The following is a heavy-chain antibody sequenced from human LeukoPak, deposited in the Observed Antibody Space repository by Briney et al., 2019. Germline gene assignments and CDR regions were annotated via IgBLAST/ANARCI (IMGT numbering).Heavy chain of an antibody. Sequence: SETLSLTCGVYGGSFSGYYWNWIRQPPGMGLEWIGEINHRGGTGYNPSLKSRVTMSVDTSKNVFSLKLTSVTAADTAVYYCARGDTMVRGAPVDPWGQGTLVTVSS. V-gene: IGHV4-34*01. CDR2: INHRGGT. CDR3: ARGDTMVRGAPVDP. CDR1: GGSFSGYY. D-gene: IGHD3-10*01. J-gene: IGHJ5*02.